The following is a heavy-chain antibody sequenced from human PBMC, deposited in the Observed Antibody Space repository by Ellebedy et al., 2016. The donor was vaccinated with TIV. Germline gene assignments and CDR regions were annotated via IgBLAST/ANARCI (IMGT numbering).Heavy chain of an antibody. V-gene: IGHV3-73*01. CDR2: IRSPRNQYAT. D-gene: IGHD3-22*01. Sequence: PGGSLRLSCAASGFAFSGSAIHWVRQASGKGLEWVGRIRSPRNQYATTFGASVQGRFTISRDDSQNAAFLQMNSLKTEDTAVYYCSKANDSSGRSPLDIWGQGTTVTVSS. J-gene: IGHJ3*02. CDR1: GFAFSGSA. CDR3: SKANDSSGRSPLDI.